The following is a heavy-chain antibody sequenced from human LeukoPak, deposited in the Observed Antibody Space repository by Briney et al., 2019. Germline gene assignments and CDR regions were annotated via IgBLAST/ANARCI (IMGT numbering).Heavy chain of an antibody. CDR1: GFTFDDYA. CDR2: ISYDGSNK. V-gene: IGHV3-30-3*01. D-gene: IGHD2-15*01. Sequence: GGSLRLSCAASGFTFDDYAMHWVRQAPGKGLEWMAVISYDGSNKDYADSVRGRFIISRDNSKNTLYLQMNSLRAEDTAVYYCAKVRAVQGGWFDPWGQGTLVTVSS. CDR3: AKVRAVQGGWFDP. J-gene: IGHJ5*02.